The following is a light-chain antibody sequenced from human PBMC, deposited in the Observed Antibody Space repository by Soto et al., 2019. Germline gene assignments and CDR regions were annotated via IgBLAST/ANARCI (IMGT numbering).Light chain of an antibody. CDR1: SSDVGDYNY. Sequence: QSALTQPPSASGSPGQSVTISCTGTSSDVGDYNYVSWYQQHPGKAPKLMIYEVTKRPSGVPDRFSGSKSGNTASLTVSGFQAEDEADYYCSSSAGNNKVFGTGTKLTVL. CDR2: EVT. V-gene: IGLV2-8*01. J-gene: IGLJ1*01. CDR3: SSSAGNNKV.